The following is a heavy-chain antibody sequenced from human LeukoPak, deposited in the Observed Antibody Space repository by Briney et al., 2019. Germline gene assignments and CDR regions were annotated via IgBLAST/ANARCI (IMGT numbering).Heavy chain of an antibody. CDR2: MNPNSGNT. J-gene: IGHJ4*02. V-gene: IGHV1-8*03. Sequence: ASVKVSCKASGYTFTSYDINSVRQATGQGLEWMGWMNPNSGNTGYAQKFQGRVTITRNTSISTAYMELSSLRSEDTAVYYCARSVGYSRSDYWGQGTLVTFSS. D-gene: IGHD6-13*01. CDR1: GYTFTSYD. CDR3: ARSVGYSRSDY.